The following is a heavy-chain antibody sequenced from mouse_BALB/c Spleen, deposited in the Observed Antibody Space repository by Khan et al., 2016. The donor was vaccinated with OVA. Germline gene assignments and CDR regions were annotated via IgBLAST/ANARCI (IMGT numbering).Heavy chain of an antibody. CDR3: ARSIMAN. J-gene: IGHJ2*01. V-gene: IGHV3-2*02. Sequence: EVKLGESGPGLVKPSQSLSLTCTVTGYSITSDYAWNWIRQFPGNKLEWMGYISYSGSTSYNPSLKSRISITRDTSKNQFFLQLNSVTTEDTATYYCARSIMANWGQGTTLTVSS. CDR2: ISYSGST. CDR1: GYSITSDYA.